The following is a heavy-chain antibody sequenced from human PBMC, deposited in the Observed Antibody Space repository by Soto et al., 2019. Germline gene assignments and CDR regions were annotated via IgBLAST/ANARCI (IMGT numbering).Heavy chain of an antibody. Sequence: SETLSLTCTVSGGSISSYYWSWIRQPPGKGLEWIGYIYYSGSTNYNPSLKSRVTISVDTSKNQFSLKLSSVTAADTAVYYCARHKSHSSSWYGLWGQGAPVTVSS. V-gene: IGHV4-59*08. CDR1: GGSISSYY. J-gene: IGHJ4*02. CDR2: IYYSGST. D-gene: IGHD6-13*01. CDR3: ARHKSHSSSWYGL.